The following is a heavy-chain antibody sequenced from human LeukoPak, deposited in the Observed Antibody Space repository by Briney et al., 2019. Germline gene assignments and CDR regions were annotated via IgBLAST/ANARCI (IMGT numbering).Heavy chain of an antibody. V-gene: IGHV1-46*01. CDR2: INPGGGST. CDR3: ARVKYCSSISCYWDYGMDV. J-gene: IGHJ6*02. CDR1: GYTFTSYY. D-gene: IGHD2-2*01. Sequence: ASVKVSCKASGYTFTSYYMHWVRQAPGQGLVWMGIINPGGGSTPYAQKFQGRVTMTRDTSTSTVYMELSSLRSEDTAVYYCARVKYCSSISCYWDYGMDVWGQGTTVTVSS.